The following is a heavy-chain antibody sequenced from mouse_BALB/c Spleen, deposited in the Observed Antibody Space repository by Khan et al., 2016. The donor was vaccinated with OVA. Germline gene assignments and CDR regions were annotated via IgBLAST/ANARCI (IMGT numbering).Heavy chain of an antibody. D-gene: IGHD1-1*01. CDR1: GYTFINYW. Sequence: QMQLEESGAELAKPGASVKMSCKASGYTFINYWILWVKQRPGQGLEWIGYINPSTAYTEYNQNFKDKATLTADKSSSTAYMQLSSLTSEDSAVYYCARRGLRWDLDDWGQGTTLTVSS. V-gene: IGHV1-7*01. CDR2: INPSTAYT. CDR3: ARRGLRWDLDD. J-gene: IGHJ2*01.